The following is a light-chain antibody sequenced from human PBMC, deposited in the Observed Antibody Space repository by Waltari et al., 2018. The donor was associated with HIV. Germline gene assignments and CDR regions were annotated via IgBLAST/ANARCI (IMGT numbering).Light chain of an antibody. CDR3: QSYDNFLSGVV. CDR2: GNS. V-gene: IGLV1-40*01. J-gene: IGLJ2*01. CDR1: SSNMRAGSE. Sequence: QSVLPQPPSVSGAPRHTVTISCPGSSSNMRAGSEVNWYQQLQGPAPKLLIYGNSNRPTGVPDRFIGSTSGTSASLAITGLQAEDEADYYCQSYDNFLSGVVFGGGTKVTVL.